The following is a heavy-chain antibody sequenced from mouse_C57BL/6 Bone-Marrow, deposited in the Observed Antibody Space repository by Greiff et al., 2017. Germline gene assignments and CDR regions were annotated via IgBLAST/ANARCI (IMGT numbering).Heavy chain of an antibody. J-gene: IGHJ2*01. CDR2: IHPNSGST. CDR1: GYTFTSYW. CDR3: APTITTVVATDY. V-gene: IGHV1-64*01. D-gene: IGHD1-1*01. Sequence: QVQLQPSWAELVKPGASVKLSCKASGYTFTSYWMHWVKQRPGQGLEWIGMIHPNSGSTNYNEKFKSKATLTVDKSSSTAYMQLSSLTSEDSAVYYCAPTITTVVATDYWGQGTTLTVSS.